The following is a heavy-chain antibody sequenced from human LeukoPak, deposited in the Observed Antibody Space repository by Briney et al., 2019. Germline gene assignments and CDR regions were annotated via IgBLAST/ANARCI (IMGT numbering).Heavy chain of an antibody. CDR2: INHSGST. V-gene: IGHV4-34*01. CDR1: GGSFSGYY. CDR3: ARGYIAAAGDYFDY. J-gene: IGHJ4*02. Sequence: SETLSLTCAVYGGSFSGYYWGWIRQPPGKGLEWIGEINHSGSTNYNPSLKSRVTISVDTSKNQFSLKLSSVTAADTAVYYCARGYIAAAGDYFDYWGQGTLVTVSS. D-gene: IGHD6-13*01.